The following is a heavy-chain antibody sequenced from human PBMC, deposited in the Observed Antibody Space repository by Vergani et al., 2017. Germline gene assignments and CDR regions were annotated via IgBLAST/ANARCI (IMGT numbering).Heavy chain of an antibody. V-gene: IGHV3-30*02. D-gene: IGHD2/OR15-2a*01. J-gene: IGHJ6*02. CDR1: GFTLNTYG. Sequence: QVQILQSGGGVVQPGGSLRLSCTLSGFTLNTYGIHWVRQAPGKGLEWVSFIRSDGSSEYYGDSVKGRFTISRDKSQNTVNLQMNRLRTEDTAVYFCANSVIAGNVGVAYFGMDVWVRGTTATVSS. CDR3: ANSVIAGNVGVAYFGMDV. CDR2: IRSDGSSE.